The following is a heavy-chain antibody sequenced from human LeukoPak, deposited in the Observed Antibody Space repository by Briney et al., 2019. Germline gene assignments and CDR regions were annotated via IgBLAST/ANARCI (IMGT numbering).Heavy chain of an antibody. CDR3: TRHVGVGATSNFGY. J-gene: IGHJ4*02. CDR2: IYPGDSDT. D-gene: IGHD1-26*01. Sequence: PGGSLRLSCKGSGYTFTTYWIAWVRQMPGKGLEWMGIIYPGDSDTRYSPSFQGQVTISADKSISTAYLQWSSLKASDAAMYYCTRHVGVGATSNFGYWGQGTLVTVSS. CDR1: GYTFTTYW. V-gene: IGHV5-51*01.